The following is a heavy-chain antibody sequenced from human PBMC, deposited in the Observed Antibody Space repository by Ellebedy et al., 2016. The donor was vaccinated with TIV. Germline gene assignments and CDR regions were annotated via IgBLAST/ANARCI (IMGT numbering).Heavy chain of an antibody. CDR1: GFTFSSYT. Sequence: GESLMISCAASGFTFSSYTMNWVRQAPGKGLEWVSSISGSSTYIYYADSVKGRFAISRDNAKNSLYLQMNSLRAEDTAVYYCARKVPAPTTVPPNWYFDLWGRGTLVTVSS. D-gene: IGHD4-17*01. CDR2: ISGSSTYI. J-gene: IGHJ2*01. CDR3: ARKVPAPTTVPPNWYFDL. V-gene: IGHV3-21*01.